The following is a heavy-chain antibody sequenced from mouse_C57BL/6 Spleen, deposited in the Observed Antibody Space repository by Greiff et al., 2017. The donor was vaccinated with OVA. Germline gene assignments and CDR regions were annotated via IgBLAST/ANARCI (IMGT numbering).Heavy chain of an antibody. D-gene: IGHD2-3*01. J-gene: IGHJ1*03. Sequence: DVKLQESGPGLVKPSQSLSLTCSVPGYSITSGYYWNWIRQFPGNKLEWMGYISYDGSNNYNPSLKNRISITRDTSKNQFFLKLNSVTTEDTATYYCARGLLRYFDVWGTGTTVTVSS. V-gene: IGHV3-6*01. CDR3: ARGLLRYFDV. CDR2: ISYDGSN. CDR1: GYSITSGYY.